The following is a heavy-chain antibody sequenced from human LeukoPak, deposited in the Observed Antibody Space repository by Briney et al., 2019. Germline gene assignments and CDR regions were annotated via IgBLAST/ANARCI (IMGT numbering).Heavy chain of an antibody. Sequence: ASVKVSCKASGYTFTNYTLNWVRQAPGQGLEWMVWISAYNGKTDCAQKFQGRVTMTTDTSTSTAYMELRSLRSDDTAVYYCARWGPIDLWTDYWGQGTRVTVSS. CDR2: ISAYNGKT. CDR3: ARWGPIDLWTDY. D-gene: IGHD7-27*01. V-gene: IGHV1-18*01. J-gene: IGHJ4*02. CDR1: GYTFTNYT.